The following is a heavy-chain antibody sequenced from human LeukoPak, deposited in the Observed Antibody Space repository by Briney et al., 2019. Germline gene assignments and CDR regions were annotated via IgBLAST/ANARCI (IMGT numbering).Heavy chain of an antibody. CDR2: ITGNGGRT. CDR1: AFTFSSYT. J-gene: IGHJ5*01. D-gene: IGHD1-26*01. Sequence: GGSLRLSCSASAFTFSSYTMHWVRQAPGKGLEYVSGITGNGGRTHYADSVKGRFTISRDNSKNTLYLQMNSLRAEDTAVYYCAKEKELHDSWGQGTLVTVSS. V-gene: IGHV3-64*04. CDR3: AKEKELHDS.